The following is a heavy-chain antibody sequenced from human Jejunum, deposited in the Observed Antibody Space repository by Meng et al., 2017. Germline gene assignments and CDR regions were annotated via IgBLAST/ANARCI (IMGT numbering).Heavy chain of an antibody. CDR1: TGSTSSNYH. D-gene: IGHD2-8*01. J-gene: IGHJ4*02. Sequence: SETLSLTGTVSTGSTSSNYHWGWIRQPPGKGMEWIGNIYSSGSTYYNPSLNSRVTMSVDTSKNQFSLKLRSVTVADTAVYYCVRGNLMVTSAFDYWGQGTVVTVSS. V-gene: IGHV4-39*07. CDR3: VRGNLMVTSAFDY. CDR2: IYSSGST.